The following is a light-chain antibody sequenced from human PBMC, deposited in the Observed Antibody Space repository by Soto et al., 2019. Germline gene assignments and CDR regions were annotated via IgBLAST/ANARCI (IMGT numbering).Light chain of an antibody. Sequence: ENVLTQSPGTLSLSPGERATLSCRASQSVSSNYLAWFQQKPGQAPRLLIYDASTRATGIPDRFCGSGSETDFTLTISRLEPEDFAVYYCQHYGGSPRTFGQGTRLEIK. CDR1: QSVSSNY. J-gene: IGKJ2*01. CDR2: DAS. CDR3: QHYGGSPRT. V-gene: IGKV3-20*01.